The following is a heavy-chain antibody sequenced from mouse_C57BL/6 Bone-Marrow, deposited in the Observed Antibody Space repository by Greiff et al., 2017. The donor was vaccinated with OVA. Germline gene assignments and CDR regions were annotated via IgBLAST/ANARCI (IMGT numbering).Heavy chain of an antibody. CDR3: ASHDYDWFAY. CDR1: GYTFTGYW. Sequence: QVQLQQSGAELMKPGASVKLSCKATGYTFTGYWIEWVQQRPGHGLEWIGEILPGSGSTNYNEKFKGKATFTAATSSNTAYRQLSSLTTEDSSSDNWASHDYDWFAYWGQGTLVTVSA. V-gene: IGHV1-9*01. J-gene: IGHJ3*01. D-gene: IGHD2-4*01. CDR2: ILPGSGST.